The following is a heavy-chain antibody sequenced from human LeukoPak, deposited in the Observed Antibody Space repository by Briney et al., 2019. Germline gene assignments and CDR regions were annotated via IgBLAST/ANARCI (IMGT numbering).Heavy chain of an antibody. D-gene: IGHD6-19*01. V-gene: IGHV4-61*08. J-gene: IGHJ3*02. CDR3: ARDLVAGAWYLAFDT. Sequence: SETLSLTCAVSGGSVSGGAYYWSWIRQPPGKGLEWIGYIYDRGGTSYSPSLKSRDTMSVDMSKNQISLRLSSVTAADTAVYYCARDLVAGAWYLAFDTWGQGTMITVSS. CDR1: GGSVSGGAYY. CDR2: IYDRGGT.